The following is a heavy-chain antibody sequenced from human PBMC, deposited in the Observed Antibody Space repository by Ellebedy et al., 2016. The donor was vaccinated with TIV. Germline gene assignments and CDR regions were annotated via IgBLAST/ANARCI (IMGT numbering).Heavy chain of an antibody. CDR2: IIPIFGTV. Sequence: AASVKVSCKASGGTFSNYAISWVRQAPGQGLAWMGGIIPIFGTVSYAQKFQGRVTITADESTSTAYMELSSLRSEDTAVYYCARSILEDIVVVVAATPEAFDIWGQGTMVTVSS. J-gene: IGHJ3*02. V-gene: IGHV1-69*13. CDR1: GGTFSNYA. CDR3: ARSILEDIVVVVAATPEAFDI. D-gene: IGHD2-15*01.